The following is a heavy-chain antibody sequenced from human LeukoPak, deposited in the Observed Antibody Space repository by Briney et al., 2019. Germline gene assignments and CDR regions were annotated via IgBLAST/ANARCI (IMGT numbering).Heavy chain of an antibody. Sequence: GGSLRLSCAASGFTLSNYGVHWVRQAPGKGLEWLAFIWYDGSNKYYADSVGGRFTISRDNAKSTLHLQMIGLRAEDTAVYYCARDAWYCGSSSCSTTGYYYYFYMDVWGKGTTVTVAS. D-gene: IGHD2-2*02. CDR3: ARDAWYCGSSSCSTTGYYYYFYMDV. CDR1: GFTLSNYG. CDR2: IWYDGSNK. V-gene: IGHV3-33*01. J-gene: IGHJ6*03.